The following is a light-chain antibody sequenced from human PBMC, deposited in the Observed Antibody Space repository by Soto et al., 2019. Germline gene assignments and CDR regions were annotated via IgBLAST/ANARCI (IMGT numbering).Light chain of an antibody. CDR1: SSDVGGYNY. CDR3: SSYTSDNTEV. V-gene: IGLV2-14*01. Sequence: QSALTQPASVSGSPGQWITISCTGTSSDVGGYNYVSWYQQHPGKAPKLMIYDVSNRPSGVSNRFSGSKSGNTASLIISGLQAEDEADYYCSSYTSDNTEVFGGGTKLTVL. CDR2: DVS. J-gene: IGLJ2*01.